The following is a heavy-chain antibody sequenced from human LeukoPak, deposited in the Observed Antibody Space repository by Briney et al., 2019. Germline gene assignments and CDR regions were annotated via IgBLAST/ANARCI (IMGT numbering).Heavy chain of an antibody. V-gene: IGHV3-21*04. J-gene: IGHJ6*03. Sequence: PGGSLRLSCAASGFTFSSYSMNWVRQAPGKGLEWVSSIGGSSSSLYYAESVKGRFTISRDNARNSLFLQMNSLRAEDTAVYYCAKDSRYPGGYYYYMDVWGKGTTVTVSS. CDR1: GFTFSSYS. CDR2: IGGSSSSL. CDR3: AKDSRYPGGYYYYMDV. D-gene: IGHD4-23*01.